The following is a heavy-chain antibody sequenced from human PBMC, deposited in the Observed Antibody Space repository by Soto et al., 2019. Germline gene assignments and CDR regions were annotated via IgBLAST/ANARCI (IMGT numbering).Heavy chain of an antibody. Sequence: GEPLKISCAASGFTFSSYAMSWVRQAPGKGLEWVSAISGSGGSTYYADSVKGWFTISRDNSKNTLYLQMNSLRAEDTAVYYCAKDRVTVENWFDPWGQGTLVTVSS. D-gene: IGHD4-17*01. CDR3: AKDRVTVENWFDP. CDR1: GFTFSSYA. CDR2: ISGSGGST. V-gene: IGHV3-23*01. J-gene: IGHJ5*02.